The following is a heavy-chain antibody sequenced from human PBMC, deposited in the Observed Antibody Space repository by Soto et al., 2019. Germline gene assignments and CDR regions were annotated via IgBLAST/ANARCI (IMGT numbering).Heavy chain of an antibody. CDR1: GGTFSSYA. Sequence: QVQLVQSGAEVKKPGSSVKVSCKASGGTFSSYAISWVLQAPGQELEWRGGIIPIFGTANYAQKFQGRVTITTDKSTCTAYMELSSLRSADTVVYYCVSDSGGTTVAFGMAVWGQATTVTVS. CDR3: VSDSGGTTVAFGMAV. V-gene: IGHV1-69*06. D-gene: IGHD4-17*01. J-gene: IGHJ6*02. CDR2: IIPIFGTA.